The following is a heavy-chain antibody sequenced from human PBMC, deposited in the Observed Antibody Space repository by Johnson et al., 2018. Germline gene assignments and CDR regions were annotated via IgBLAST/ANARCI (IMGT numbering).Heavy chain of an antibody. J-gene: IGHJ1*01. V-gene: IGHV4-38-2*02. CDR2: IYYSGST. CDR3: ARDPSVGLGVFQH. Sequence: QVQLVQSGGGLVQPGGSLRLSCAASGFTFSSYAMSWVRQPPGKGLEWIGSIYYSGSTYYNPSLKSRVTISVDTSQNQFSLKLCSVTAAGTAVYYCARDPSVGLGVFQHWGQGTLVTVSS. D-gene: IGHD3-10*01. CDR1: GFTFSSYA.